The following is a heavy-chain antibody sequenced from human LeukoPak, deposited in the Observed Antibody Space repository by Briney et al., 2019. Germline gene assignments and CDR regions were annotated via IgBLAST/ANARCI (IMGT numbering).Heavy chain of an antibody. V-gene: IGHV1-18*01. CDR2: SSAYNGKT. CDR1: GYTLTTYG. J-gene: IGHJ4*02. CDR3: ARDGTSSWYVY. D-gene: IGHD6-13*01. Sequence: GASVKVSCKASGYTLTTYGISWVRQAPGQGLEWMGWSSAYNGKTTYAQKFQGRVTMTTDTSTTTAYMELRSLRSDDTAVYYCARDGTSSWYVYWGQGTLVTVSS.